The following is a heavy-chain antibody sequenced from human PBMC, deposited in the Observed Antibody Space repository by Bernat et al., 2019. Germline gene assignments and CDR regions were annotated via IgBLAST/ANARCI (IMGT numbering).Heavy chain of an antibody. Sequence: QLQLQESGPGPVKPSETLSLTCTVSGDSISSSNYYWGWIRQPPGKGLEWIGTIYYSGSTYYNPSLKSRVTISVDTSKNQFSLKVSSVTAADTAVYYCARQEGESYYFDCWEQGTLVTVAS. CDR1: GDSISSSNYY. J-gene: IGHJ4*01. D-gene: IGHD1-26*01. CDR3: ARQEGESYYFDC. CDR2: IYYSGST. V-gene: IGHV4-39*01.